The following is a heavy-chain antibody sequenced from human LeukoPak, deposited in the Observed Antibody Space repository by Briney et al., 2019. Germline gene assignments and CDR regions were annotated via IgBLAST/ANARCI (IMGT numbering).Heavy chain of an antibody. V-gene: IGHV1-18*01. J-gene: IGHJ4*02. CDR3: ARVGGTREMATIGGLDY. Sequence: GASVKVSCKASGYTFTSYGISWVRQAPGQGLEWMGWISAHNGNTNYAQKLQGRVTMTTDTSTSTAYMELRSLRSDDTAVYYCARVGGTREMATIGGLDYWGQGTLVTVSS. CDR2: ISAHNGNT. CDR1: GYTFTSYG. D-gene: IGHD5-24*01.